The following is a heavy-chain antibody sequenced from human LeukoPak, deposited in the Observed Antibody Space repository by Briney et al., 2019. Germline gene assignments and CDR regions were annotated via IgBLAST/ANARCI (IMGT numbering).Heavy chain of an antibody. Sequence: SETLSLTCTVFGGSICSSSHYWGWIRQPPGEGLEWIGSIYFSGSTYYSPSLKSRVTISVDPSTNQFSLKLSSVTAADTAVYFCARHQWLGPFDSWGQGTLVTVSS. CDR1: GGSICSSSHY. J-gene: IGHJ4*02. V-gene: IGHV4-39*01. CDR3: ARHQWLGPFDS. D-gene: IGHD6-19*01. CDR2: IYFSGST.